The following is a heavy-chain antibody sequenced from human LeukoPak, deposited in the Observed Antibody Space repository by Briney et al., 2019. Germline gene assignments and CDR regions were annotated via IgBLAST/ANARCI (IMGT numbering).Heavy chain of an antibody. CDR2: IVVGSGNT. D-gene: IGHD1-14*01. CDR3: AAKTNTPHTSRPLDP. Sequence: SVKVSCKASGFTFTSSAMQWVRQARGQRLEWIGWIVVGSGNTNYAQKFQERVTITRDMSTSTAYMELSSLRSEDTAVYYCAAKTNTPHTSRPLDPWGQGTLVTVSS. J-gene: IGHJ5*02. V-gene: IGHV1-58*02. CDR1: GFTFTSSA.